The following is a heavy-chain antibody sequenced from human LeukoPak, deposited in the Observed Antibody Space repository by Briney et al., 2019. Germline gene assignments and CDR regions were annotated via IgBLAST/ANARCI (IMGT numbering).Heavy chain of an antibody. J-gene: IGHJ6*04. V-gene: IGHV4-4*02. CDR2: IYHSGST. CDR3: ARLKGKIYGMDV. Sequence: PSETLSLTCAVSGAFITNSNWWSWVSQPPGKGLEWIGEIYHSGSTNYNPSLKSRVTISVDKSKNQFSLTLSSVTAADTALYYCARLKGKIYGMDVWGKGTTVTVSS. CDR1: GAFITNSNW. D-gene: IGHD3-10*01.